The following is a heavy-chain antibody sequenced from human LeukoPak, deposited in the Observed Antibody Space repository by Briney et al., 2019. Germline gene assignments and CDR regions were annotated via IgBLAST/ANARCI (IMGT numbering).Heavy chain of an antibody. CDR2: IIPIFGTA. CDR1: GYTFTSYG. Sequence: SVKVSCKASGYTFTSYGISWVRQAPGQGLEWMGGIIPIFGTANYAQKFQGRVTITADESTSTAYMELSSLRSEDTAVYYCARDRYCSSTSCYSGDYGMDVWGKGTTVTVSS. CDR3: ARDRYCSSTSCYSGDYGMDV. D-gene: IGHD2-2*01. J-gene: IGHJ6*04. V-gene: IGHV1-69*13.